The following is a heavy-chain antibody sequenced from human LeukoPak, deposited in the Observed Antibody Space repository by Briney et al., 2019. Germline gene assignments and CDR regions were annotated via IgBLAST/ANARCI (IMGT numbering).Heavy chain of an antibody. J-gene: IGHJ4*02. Sequence: SETLSLTCTVSGDSISSSSHFWGWIRQPPGKGLEWIGSIYYNGNTFYNPSLKSRVTISLDASKNQFSLKLTSVTAADTAVYYCARERRSYSSGSYYFDYWGQGTLVTVSS. CDR1: GDSISSSSHF. CDR3: ARERRSYSSGSYYFDY. CDR2: IYYNGNT. V-gene: IGHV4-39*07. D-gene: IGHD3-10*01.